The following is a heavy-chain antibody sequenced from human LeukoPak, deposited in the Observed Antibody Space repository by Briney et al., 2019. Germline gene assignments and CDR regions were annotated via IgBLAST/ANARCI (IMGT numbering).Heavy chain of an antibody. D-gene: IGHD2-15*01. CDR2: IIPIFGTA. J-gene: IGHJ4*02. V-gene: IGHV1-69*05. Sequence: SVKVSCKASGGTFSSYAISWVRQAPGQGLEWMGRIIPIFGTANYAQKFQGRVTITTDESTSTAYMELSSLRSEDTAVYYCARGKDPMVAAWDFDYWGQGTLVTVSS. CDR3: ARGKDPMVAAWDFDY. CDR1: GGTFSSYA.